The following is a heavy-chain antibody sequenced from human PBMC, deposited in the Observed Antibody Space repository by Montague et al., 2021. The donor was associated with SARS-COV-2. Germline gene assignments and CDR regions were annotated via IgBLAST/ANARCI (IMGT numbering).Heavy chain of an antibody. V-gene: IGHV4-59*01. D-gene: IGHD5-24*01. CDR1: GGSISSDY. Sequence: SETLYLTCSVSGGSISSDYWSWIRQSPGKGLEWIGYIYYRGTTNYNPSLKSRVTFSVDTSKNQFSLKLISVTAAATAVYFCAREDRWNWFDPWGQGTLVTVSS. CDR3: AREDRWNWFDP. J-gene: IGHJ5*02. CDR2: IYYRGTT.